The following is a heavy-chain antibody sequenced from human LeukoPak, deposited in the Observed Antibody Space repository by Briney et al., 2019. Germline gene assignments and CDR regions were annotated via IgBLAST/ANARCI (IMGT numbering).Heavy chain of an antibody. D-gene: IGHD2-15*01. J-gene: IGHJ6*02. CDR3: ASYSGSSYFDV. CDR1: GASISTTSYY. Sequence: SETLSLTCTVSGASISTTSYYWAWIRQPPGEGLEWIGRVYYSGTTYYNPSLKSRVTMSIDTSKNQFSLKLTSVTAADTAVYYCASYSGSSYFDVWGQGTTVTVSS. CDR2: VYYSGTT. V-gene: IGHV4-39*07.